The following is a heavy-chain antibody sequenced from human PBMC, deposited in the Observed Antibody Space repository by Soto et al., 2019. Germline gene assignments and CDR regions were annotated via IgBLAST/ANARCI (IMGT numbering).Heavy chain of an antibody. Sequence: SETLSLTCAVSGGSISSGGYSWSWIRQPPGKGLEWIGYIYHSGSTYYNPSLKSRVTISVDRSKNQFSLKLSSVTAADTAVYYCAGAREWIQLWLLWGQGTLVTVSS. CDR2: IYHSGST. D-gene: IGHD5-18*01. CDR3: AGAREWIQLWLL. J-gene: IGHJ4*02. V-gene: IGHV4-30-2*01. CDR1: GGSISSGGYS.